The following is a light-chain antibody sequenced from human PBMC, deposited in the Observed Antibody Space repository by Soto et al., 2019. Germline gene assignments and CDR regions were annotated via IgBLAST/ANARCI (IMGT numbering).Light chain of an antibody. CDR1: QSVSTN. V-gene: IGKV3D-11*02. Sequence: IVVTQSPATLGWSTRSSGTLSCRASQSVSTNLAWYQQKPGQAPRLLIYDASNRATGIPARFSGSGSGTDFTLTISSLEPEDCAVYYCQQRSNWHSFGPGTKEDIK. CDR3: QQRSNWHS. CDR2: DAS. J-gene: IGKJ3*01.